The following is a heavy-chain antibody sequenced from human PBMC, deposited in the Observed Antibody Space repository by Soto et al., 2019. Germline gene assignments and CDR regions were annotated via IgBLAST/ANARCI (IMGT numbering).Heavy chain of an antibody. CDR3: ARGGGPYVWFNEF. D-gene: IGHD3-16*01. Sequence: QEQLVQSGAEVKKPGSSVKVSCKDSGGLFSSFAISWMRQAPGKGLEWMGGIIPVFGTTNYAQKFQGRVTITADESTNTAYMELSSLTSDDTAMYYCARGGGPYVWFNEFWGQGTQVTVSS. J-gene: IGHJ4*02. CDR1: GGLFSSFA. CDR2: IIPVFGTT. V-gene: IGHV1-69*01.